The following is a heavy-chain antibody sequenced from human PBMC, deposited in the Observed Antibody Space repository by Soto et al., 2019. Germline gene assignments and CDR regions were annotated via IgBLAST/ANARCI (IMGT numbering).Heavy chain of an antibody. V-gene: IGHV4-30-2*01. CDR2: IYHSGST. Sequence: SETLSLTCAVSGGSISSGGYPWSWIRQPPGKGLEWIGYIYHSGSTYYNPSLKSRVTISVDTSKNQFSLKLSSVTAADTAVYYCARAPRGNYGYPSYFDYWGQGTLVTVSS. D-gene: IGHD3-10*01. CDR3: ARAPRGNYGYPSYFDY. CDR1: GGSISSGGYP. J-gene: IGHJ4*02.